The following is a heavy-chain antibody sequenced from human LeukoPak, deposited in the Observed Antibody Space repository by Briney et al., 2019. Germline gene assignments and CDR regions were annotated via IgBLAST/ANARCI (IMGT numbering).Heavy chain of an antibody. CDR3: ARDTTVVTPDGFDI. CDR1: GYTFISYG. D-gene: IGHD4-23*01. Sequence: GASVKVSCKASGYTFISYGISWVRQAPGQGLEWMGWISSYSGNTNYAQKLQGRVTMTTDTSTNTAYMELRSLRSDDTAVYYCARDTTVVTPDGFDIWGQGTMATVSS. CDR2: ISSYSGNT. J-gene: IGHJ3*02. V-gene: IGHV1-18*01.